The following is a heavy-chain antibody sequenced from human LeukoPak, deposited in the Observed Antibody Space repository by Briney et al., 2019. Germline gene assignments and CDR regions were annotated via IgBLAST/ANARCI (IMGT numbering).Heavy chain of an antibody. D-gene: IGHD6-19*01. V-gene: IGHV3-49*03. Sequence: GGSLRLSCSASGFTFGDYLMSWFRQAPGKGLEWIGFISGGTTEYAASVKGRFTISRDDSTSIAYLQMNSLTTEDTAVYYCSRGSGWLSVYWGQGTLVTVTS. CDR3: SRGSGWLSVY. CDR1: GFTFGDYL. CDR2: ISGGTT. J-gene: IGHJ4*02.